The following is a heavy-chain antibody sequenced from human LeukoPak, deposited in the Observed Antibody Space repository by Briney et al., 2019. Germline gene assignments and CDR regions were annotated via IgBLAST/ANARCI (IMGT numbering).Heavy chain of an antibody. CDR1: GGSISSGTDY. CDR3: ARHSGLGVVSPYFDY. CDR2: IHYSGST. V-gene: IGHV4-39*01. D-gene: IGHD2-21*01. Sequence: PSETLSLTCTGSGGSISSGTDYWGWIRQPPGKGLEWIGIIHYSGSTHYNPSLKSRIYITVDTSKNQFSLKLNSVTAADTAVYYCARHSGLGVVSPYFDYWGQGTLVTVSS. J-gene: IGHJ4*02.